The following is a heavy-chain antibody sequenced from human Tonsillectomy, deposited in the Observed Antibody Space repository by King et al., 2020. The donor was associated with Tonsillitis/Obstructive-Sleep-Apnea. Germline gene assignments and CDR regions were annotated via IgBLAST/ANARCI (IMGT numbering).Heavy chain of an antibody. V-gene: IGHV3-30*04. Sequence: VQLVESGGGVVQPGRSLRLSCAASGFTFSNYAMNWVRQAPGKGLEWVAVISYDGNKKYYADSVKGRFTISRDNSKSTLYLQMNSLRAEDTAVYYCAGDFSYCSTTSCYIGGLDYWGQGTLVTVSS. CDR3: AGDFSYCSTTSCYIGGLDY. J-gene: IGHJ4*02. CDR1: GFTFSNYA. D-gene: IGHD2-2*02. CDR2: ISYDGNKK.